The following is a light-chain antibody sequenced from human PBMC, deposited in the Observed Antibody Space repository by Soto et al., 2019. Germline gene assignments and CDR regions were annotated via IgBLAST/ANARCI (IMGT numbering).Light chain of an antibody. CDR1: SSDVGSYNL. V-gene: IGLV2-14*02. Sequence: QSALTQPASVSGSPGQSITISCTGTSSDVGSYNLVSWYQQHPGKAPKLMIYEVSNRPSGVSNRFSGSKSGNTASLTVSGLQAEDEADYYCSSYSSVTTLWVFGGGTKVTVL. CDR2: EVS. CDR3: SSYSSVTTLWV. J-gene: IGLJ3*02.